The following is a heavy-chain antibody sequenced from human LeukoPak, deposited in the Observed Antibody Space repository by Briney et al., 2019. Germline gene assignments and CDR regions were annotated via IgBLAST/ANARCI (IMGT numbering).Heavy chain of an antibody. D-gene: IGHD3-22*01. CDR3: ARVRGNYDSSGHLDY. Sequence: ASVKVSCKASGYTFTSYYMHWVRQAPGQGLEWMGIINPSGGSTSYAQKFQGRVTMTRDMSTSTVYMELSSLRSDDTAVYYCARVRGNYDSSGHLDYWGQGTLVTVSS. J-gene: IGHJ4*02. CDR2: INPSGGST. V-gene: IGHV1-46*01. CDR1: GYTFTSYY.